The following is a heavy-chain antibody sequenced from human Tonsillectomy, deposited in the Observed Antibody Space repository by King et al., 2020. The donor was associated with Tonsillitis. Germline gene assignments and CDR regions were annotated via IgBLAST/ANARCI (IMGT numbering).Heavy chain of an antibody. CDR2: ISYDESNK. V-gene: IGHV3-30*03. CDR3: ARGISSSGYYYYYMDV. CDR1: GFTFSSYG. J-gene: IGHJ6*03. Sequence: VQLVESGGGVVQPGRSLRLSCAASGFTFSSYGMHWVRQAPGKGLEWVAVISYDESNKYYADSVKGRFTISRDNSKNTLYLQMNSLSPEDTAVYYCARGISSSGYYYYYMDVWGKGTTVTVSS. D-gene: IGHD6-6*01.